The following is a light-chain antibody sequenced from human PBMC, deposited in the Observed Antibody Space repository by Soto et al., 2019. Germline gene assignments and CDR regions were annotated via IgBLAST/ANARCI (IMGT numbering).Light chain of an antibody. Sequence: DNVLTQSPGTLSLSPGERATLSCRASQTISDNYLAWYQQKPGQSPRLLISGASIRAPGIPDRFSGSGSETDFTLTISRLEPEDFAFYYCQQYGSSPEISFGPGTKVDIK. CDR1: QTISDNY. V-gene: IGKV3-20*01. CDR2: GAS. CDR3: QQYGSSPEIS. J-gene: IGKJ3*01.